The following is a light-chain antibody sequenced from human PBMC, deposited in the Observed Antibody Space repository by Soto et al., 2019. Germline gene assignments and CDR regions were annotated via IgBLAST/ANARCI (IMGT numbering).Light chain of an antibody. V-gene: IGLV2-8*01. CDR2: EVS. Sequence: QSVLTQPPPASGAPGQSVTISCTGTSRDVGGHNYVSWYQQHPGKDPKLIIREVSKRPSGVPKRFSGSKSGNTASLPDSGLQAEDEADYYCSSYAGSNTHVFGTGTKLTVL. CDR1: SRDVGGHNY. J-gene: IGLJ1*01. CDR3: SSYAGSNTHV.